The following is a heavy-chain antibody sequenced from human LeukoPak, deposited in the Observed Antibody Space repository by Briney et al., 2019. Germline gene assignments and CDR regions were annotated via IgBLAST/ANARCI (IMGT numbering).Heavy chain of an antibody. V-gene: IGHV3-23*01. D-gene: IGHD3-22*01. CDR1: GFTFSSYA. CDR2: ISGSGGST. J-gene: IGHJ4*02. CDR3: AKEGTRLPQYYYDSSGYYPPDDY. Sequence: PGGSLRLSCAASGFTFSSYAMSWVRQAPGKGLEWVSAISGSGGSTYYADSVKGRFTISRDNSKNTLYLQMNSLRAEDTAVYYCAKEGTRLPQYYYDSSGYYPPDDYWGQGTLVTVSS.